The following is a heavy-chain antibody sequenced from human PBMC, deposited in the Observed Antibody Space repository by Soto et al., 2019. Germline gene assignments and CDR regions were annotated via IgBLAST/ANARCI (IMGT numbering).Heavy chain of an antibody. CDR3: ARARIAAAGPFDY. CDR2: IKQDGSEK. D-gene: IGHD6-13*01. V-gene: IGHV3-7*05. CDR1: GFTFSSYW. J-gene: IGHJ4*02. Sequence: VQLVESGGGLVQPGGSLRLSCAASGFTFSSYWMSWVRQAPGKGLEWVANIKQDGSEKYYVDSVKGRFTISRDNAKNSLYLQMNSLRAEDTAVYYCARARIAAAGPFDYWGQGTLVTVSS.